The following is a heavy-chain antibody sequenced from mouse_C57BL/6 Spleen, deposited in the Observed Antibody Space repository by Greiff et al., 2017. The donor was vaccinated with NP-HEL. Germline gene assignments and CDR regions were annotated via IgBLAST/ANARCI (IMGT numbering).Heavy chain of an antibody. CDR2: INPSNGGT. D-gene: IGHD4-1*01. CDR1: GYTFTSYW. Sequence: QVQLQQPGTELVKPGASVKLSCKASGYTFTSYWMHWVKQRPGQGLEWIGNINPSNGGTNYNEKFKSKATLTADKSSSTAYMQLSSLTSEDSAVYYCARYGKNWEGFAYWGQGTLVTVSA. V-gene: IGHV1-53*01. J-gene: IGHJ3*01. CDR3: ARYGKNWEGFAY.